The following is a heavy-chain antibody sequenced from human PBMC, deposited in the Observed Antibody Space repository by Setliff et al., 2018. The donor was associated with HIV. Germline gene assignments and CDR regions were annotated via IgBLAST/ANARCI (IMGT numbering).Heavy chain of an antibody. D-gene: IGHD6-6*01. CDR1: GGSISSSGYS. J-gene: IGHJ4*02. Sequence: TLSLPCTVSGGSISSSGYSWGWIRQPPGKGLEWIGSIYSGGSTYYNPSLKSRVTISVDTSKNQFSLKLNSVTAADTAVYYCARERSLITVRRYFDNWGQGTLVTVSS. CDR3: ARERSLITVRRYFDN. V-gene: IGHV4-39*07. CDR2: IYSGGST.